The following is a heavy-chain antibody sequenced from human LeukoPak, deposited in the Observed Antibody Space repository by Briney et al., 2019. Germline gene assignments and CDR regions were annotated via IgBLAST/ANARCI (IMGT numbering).Heavy chain of an antibody. V-gene: IGHV3-9*01. CDR3: AKDTDYYDSSGSDY. Sequence: PGGSLRLSCAASGFTFDDYAMHWVRQAPGKGLEWVSGISWNSGSIGYADSVKGRFTISRDNAKNSLYLQMNSLRAEDTALYYCAKDTDYYDSSGSDYWGQGTLVTVSS. D-gene: IGHD3-22*01. J-gene: IGHJ4*02. CDR2: ISWNSGSI. CDR1: GFTFDDYA.